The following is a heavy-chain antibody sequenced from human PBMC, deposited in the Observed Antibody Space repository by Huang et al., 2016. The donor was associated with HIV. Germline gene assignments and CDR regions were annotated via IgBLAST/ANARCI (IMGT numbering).Heavy chain of an antibody. J-gene: IGHJ5*02. CDR2: SSPSCGTA. Sequence: QVQLVQSGAEVKKPGSSVKVSCKASGGTFSSYAISWVGQAPGHGLGWMGGSSPSCGTANYAQKFQGRVTITADESTSTAYMELSSLRSEDTAVYYCARGRDSSGWYVRHWFDPWGQGTLVTVSS. CDR1: GGTFSSYA. CDR3: ARGRDSSGWYVRHWFDP. V-gene: IGHV1-69*13. D-gene: IGHD6-19*01.